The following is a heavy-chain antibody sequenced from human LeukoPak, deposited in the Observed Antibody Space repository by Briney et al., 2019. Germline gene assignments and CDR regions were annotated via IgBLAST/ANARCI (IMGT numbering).Heavy chain of an antibody. V-gene: IGHV5-51*01. CDR1: GCSFTSYW. D-gene: IGHD6-13*01. Sequence: SGESLKISCKGSGCSFTSYWIGWVRQMPGKGLEWMGIIYPGDSDTRYSPSFQGQVTISADKSISTAYLQWSSLKASDTAMYYCARPQLAAAGGWYFDYWGQGTLVTVSS. CDR3: ARPQLAAAGGWYFDY. J-gene: IGHJ4*02. CDR2: IYPGDSDT.